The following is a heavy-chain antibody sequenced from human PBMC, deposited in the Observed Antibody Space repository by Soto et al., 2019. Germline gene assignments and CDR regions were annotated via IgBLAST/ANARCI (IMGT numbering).Heavy chain of an antibody. CDR2: IYYSGTV. Sequence: PSETLSLTCTVSGGSISGNYWTWTRQPPGKGLEWIGYIYYSGTVNYNPSLKSRVTISVDTSKNQFSLHLTSVTAADTAVYYCARDMTELQDWGQGKLVTVSS. CDR3: ARDMTELQD. D-gene: IGHD2-21*02. V-gene: IGHV4-59*13. J-gene: IGHJ1*01. CDR1: GGSISGNY.